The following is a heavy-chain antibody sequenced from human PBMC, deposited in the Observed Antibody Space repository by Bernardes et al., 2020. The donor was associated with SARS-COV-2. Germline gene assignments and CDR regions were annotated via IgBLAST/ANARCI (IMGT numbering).Heavy chain of an antibody. V-gene: IGHV1-24*01. Sequence: ASVKVSCKVSGYTLTDLSMHWVRQAPGKGLEWMGGFDPEDGETIYAQKFQGRVTMTEDTSTDTAYMELSSLRSEDTAVYYCATGPALVPAAREAWFDPGGQGTLVTVSS. CDR1: GYTLTDLS. CDR3: ATGPALVPAAREAWFDP. J-gene: IGHJ5*02. D-gene: IGHD2-2*01. CDR2: FDPEDGET.